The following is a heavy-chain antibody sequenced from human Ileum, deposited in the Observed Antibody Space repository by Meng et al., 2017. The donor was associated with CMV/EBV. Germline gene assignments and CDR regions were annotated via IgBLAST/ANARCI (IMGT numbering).Heavy chain of an antibody. J-gene: IGHJ5*02. CDR2: LYYREIP. CDR3: ATTLYPVASLNYFDP. CDR1: GDSITRYY. D-gene: IGHD2/OR15-2a*01. V-gene: IGHV4-59*01. Sequence: SETLSLTCTVSGDSITRYYVSWIRQPPGKGLEWIGYLYYREIPYYSPFLRSRVTISADATKNQFSLRLSSLTAADTALYFCATTLYPVASLNYFDPWGQGTLVTVSS.